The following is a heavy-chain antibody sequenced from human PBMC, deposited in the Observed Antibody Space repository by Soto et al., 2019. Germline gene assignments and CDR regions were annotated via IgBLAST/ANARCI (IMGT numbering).Heavy chain of an antibody. V-gene: IGHV3-21*01. CDR1: GFTFSSYS. Sequence: PGGSLRLSCAASGFTFSSYSMNWVRQAPGKGLEWVSSISSSSSYIYYADSVKGRFTISRDNAKNSLYLQMNSLRAEDTAVYYCARDLRGYSGYDLSLSGSGCPHDAFDIWGQGTMVTVSS. CDR3: ARDLRGYSGYDLSLSGSGCPHDAFDI. D-gene: IGHD5-12*01. J-gene: IGHJ3*02. CDR2: ISSSSSYI.